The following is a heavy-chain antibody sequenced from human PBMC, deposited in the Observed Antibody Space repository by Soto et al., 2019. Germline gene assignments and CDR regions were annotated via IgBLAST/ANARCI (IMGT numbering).Heavy chain of an antibody. J-gene: IGHJ6*02. CDR3: ARDAGSSSVPLYYYYYGMDV. CDR1: GFTFSSYG. CDR2: IWYDGSNK. Sequence: PGGSLRLSCAASGFTFSSYGMHWVRQAPGKGLEWVAVIWYDGSNKYYADSVKGRFTISRDNSKNTLYLQMNSLRAEDTAVYYCARDAGSSSVPLYYYYYGMDVWGQGTTVTVSS. D-gene: IGHD6-13*01. V-gene: IGHV3-33*01.